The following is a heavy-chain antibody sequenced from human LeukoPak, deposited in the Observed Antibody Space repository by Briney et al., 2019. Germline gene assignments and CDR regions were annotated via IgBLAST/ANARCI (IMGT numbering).Heavy chain of an antibody. CDR2: SIPIFGTA. CDR1: GGTFSSYG. Sequence: SVKVCCKASGGTFSSYGISWVGQAPGQGLEWMGGSIPIFGTANYAQKFQGRVTITADESTSTAYMELSSLRSEDTAVYYCAIRGPYSSGWYSMDCWGQGTLVTVAS. CDR3: AIRGPYSSGWYSMDC. V-gene: IGHV1-69*13. J-gene: IGHJ4*02. D-gene: IGHD6-19*01.